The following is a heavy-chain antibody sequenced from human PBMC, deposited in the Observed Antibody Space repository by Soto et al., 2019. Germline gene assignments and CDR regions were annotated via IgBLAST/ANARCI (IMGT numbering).Heavy chain of an antibody. CDR3: ARKERGSSSWFNYYYYGMDV. Sequence: SETLSLTCAVYGGSFSGYYWSWIRQPPGKGLEWIGEINHSGSTNYNPSLKSRVTISVDTSKNQFSLKLSSVTAADTAVYYCARKERGSSSWFNYYYYGMDVWGQGTTVTVSS. J-gene: IGHJ6*02. CDR2: INHSGST. D-gene: IGHD6-13*01. V-gene: IGHV4-34*01. CDR1: GGSFSGYY.